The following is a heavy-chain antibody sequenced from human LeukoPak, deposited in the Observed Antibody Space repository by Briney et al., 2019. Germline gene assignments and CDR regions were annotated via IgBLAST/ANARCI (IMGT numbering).Heavy chain of an antibody. CDR3: ARVHKELSLHDAFDI. D-gene: IGHD1-26*01. CDR1: GYTFTSYY. Sequence: ASVKVSCKASGYTFTSYYMHWVRQAPGQGLEWMGIINPSGGSTSYAQKFQGRVTMTRDMSTSTVYMELSSLRSEDTAVYYCARVHKELSLHDAFDIWGQGTMVTVSS. V-gene: IGHV1-46*01. J-gene: IGHJ3*02. CDR2: INPSGGST.